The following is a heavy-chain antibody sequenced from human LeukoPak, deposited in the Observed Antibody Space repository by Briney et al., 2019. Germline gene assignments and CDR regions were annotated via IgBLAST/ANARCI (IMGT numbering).Heavy chain of an antibody. J-gene: IGHJ3*02. D-gene: IGHD2-2*01. CDR2: INHSGST. Sequence: SETLSLTCAVYGGSFSGYYWSWIHQPPGKGLEWIGEINHSGSTNYNPSLKSRVTISVDTSKNQFSLKLSSVTAADTAVYYCASPGERYCSSTSCRNAFDIWGQGTMVTVSS. CDR3: ASPGERYCSSTSCRNAFDI. V-gene: IGHV4-34*01. CDR1: GGSFSGYY.